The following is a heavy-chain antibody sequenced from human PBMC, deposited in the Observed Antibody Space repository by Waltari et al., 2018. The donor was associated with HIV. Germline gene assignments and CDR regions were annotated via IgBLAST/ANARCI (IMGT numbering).Heavy chain of an antibody. V-gene: IGHV3-11*01. Sequence: QVHVEESGGGSVKPEGSMRLSGVMSGYKFSDCYICWIGRVPGQGWGWVALINGEASERCHAVSMRGRIGIARDNGRNRVDWQMNSLRDEDTGIYDCARDEGHSSYDYGGPDDWGQGALVTVSP. CDR1: GYKFSDCY. J-gene: IGHJ4*02. CDR3: ARDEGHSSYDYGGPDD. CDR2: INGEASER. D-gene: IGHD3-16*01.